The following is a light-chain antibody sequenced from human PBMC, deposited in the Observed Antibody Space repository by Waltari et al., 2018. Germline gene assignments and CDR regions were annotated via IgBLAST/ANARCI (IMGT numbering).Light chain of an antibody. CDR3: QQYDNWLGT. CDR2: GAS. V-gene: IGKV3-15*01. CDR1: QSIRSN. Sequence: EIVMTQSPATLSVFPGERATLSCRASQSIRSNLAWYQHKPGQAPRLLIYGASTRATGIPARFSGSGSGTEFTLTISSLQSEDLAVYFCQQYDNWLGTFGQGTKVEIK. J-gene: IGKJ1*01.